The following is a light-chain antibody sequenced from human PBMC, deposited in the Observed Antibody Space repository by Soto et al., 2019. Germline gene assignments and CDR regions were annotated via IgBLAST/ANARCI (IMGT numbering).Light chain of an antibody. Sequence: EIVLIQSPDTLSLSPGEGASLSCRASQSVHTFLAWYQQKPGQAPRLLIYGASTRATGVPARFSGSGSGTDFTLTISRLEPEDFAVYYCHQRSNWPPDTFGQGTRVDIK. CDR2: GAS. CDR1: QSVHTF. V-gene: IGKV3-11*01. CDR3: HQRSNWPPDT. J-gene: IGKJ5*01.